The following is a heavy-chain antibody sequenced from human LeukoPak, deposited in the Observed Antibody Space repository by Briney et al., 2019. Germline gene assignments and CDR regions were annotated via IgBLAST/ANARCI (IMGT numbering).Heavy chain of an antibody. Sequence: NPSETLSLTCTVSGGSISSSSYYWGWIRQPPGKGLEWIGSIYYSGSTYYNPSLKSRVTISVDTSKNQFSLKLSSVTAAGTAVYYCARELAAARRNWFDPWRQGTLVTVSS. J-gene: IGHJ5*02. CDR3: ARELAAARRNWFDP. D-gene: IGHD6-6*01. CDR2: IYYSGST. CDR1: GGSISSSSYY. V-gene: IGHV4-39*07.